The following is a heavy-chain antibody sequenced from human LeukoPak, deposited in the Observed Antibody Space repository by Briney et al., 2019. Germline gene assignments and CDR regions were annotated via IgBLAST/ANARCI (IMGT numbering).Heavy chain of an antibody. Sequence: PGRSLRLSCEASGFRFDDYGMHWVRQAPGKGLEWVSTSSWNSASVGYVDSVKGRFTISRDNAKKTLYLQMNSLRPEDTALYYCAKDYGYSSSWYDYWGQGTLVTVSS. D-gene: IGHD6-13*01. CDR3: AKDYGYSSSWYDY. CDR1: GFRFDDYG. J-gene: IGHJ4*02. V-gene: IGHV3-9*01. CDR2: SSWNSASV.